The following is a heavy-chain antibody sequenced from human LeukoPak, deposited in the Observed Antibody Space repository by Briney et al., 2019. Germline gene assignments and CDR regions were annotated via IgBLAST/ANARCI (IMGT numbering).Heavy chain of an antibody. J-gene: IGHJ4*02. CDR3: AKDLGYSGSYIDC. V-gene: IGHV3-30*18. D-gene: IGHD1-26*01. CDR2: ISYDGGNK. CDR1: GFTFSSYV. Sequence: GRSLRLSCAASGFTFSSYVMHWVRQAPGKGLEWVAFISYDGGNKYYADSVKGRFTISRDNSKNTLYLQMISLRTEDTAVYYCAKDLGYSGSYIDCWGQGTLVTVSS.